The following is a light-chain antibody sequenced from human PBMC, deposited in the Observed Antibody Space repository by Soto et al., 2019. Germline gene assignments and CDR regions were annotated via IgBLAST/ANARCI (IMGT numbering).Light chain of an antibody. V-gene: IGLV2-8*01. CDR2: EVT. J-gene: IGLJ1*01. CDR3: SAYAGSNTFV. CDR1: SRDVGGYYF. Sequence: ALTQPPSASGSPGQSVTISCTGTSRDVGGYYFVSWYQQHPGKAPKLIIYEVTKRPSGVPDRFSASRSGNTASLTVSGLQTEDEADYYCSAYAGSNTFVFGTGTKVTVL.